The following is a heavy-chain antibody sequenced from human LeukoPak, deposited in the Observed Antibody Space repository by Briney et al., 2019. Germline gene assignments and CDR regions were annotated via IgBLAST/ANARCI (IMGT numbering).Heavy chain of an antibody. CDR3: ARDLFYSASGPYYNVGRVFNY. CDR1: GYTFTSYG. D-gene: IGHD3-10*01. Sequence: ASVKVSCKASGYTFTSYGISWVRQAPGQGREWMGWINPNSGGTNDAQKFQGRGTMTRDTSITTAYTELTSLRSDDTAVYYCARDLFYSASGPYYNVGRVFNYWGQGTLVTVSS. V-gene: IGHV1-2*02. CDR2: INPNSGGT. J-gene: IGHJ4*02.